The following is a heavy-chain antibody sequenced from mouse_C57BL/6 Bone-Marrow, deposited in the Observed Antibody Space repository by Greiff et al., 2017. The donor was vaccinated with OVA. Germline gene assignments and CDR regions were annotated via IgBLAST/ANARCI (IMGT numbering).Heavy chain of an antibody. CDR2: IWGYGST. CDR3: ARFYGSSNYYAMDY. Sequence: QVQLQQSGPGLVAPSQRLSITCTVSGFSFTSYGVSWVRQPPGKGLEWLGVIWGYGSTNYHSALISRLSISTDNSKSQVFLKLNSLQTDDTATYYCARFYGSSNYYAMDYWGQGTSVTVSS. J-gene: IGHJ4*01. CDR1: GFSFTSYG. D-gene: IGHD1-1*01. V-gene: IGHV2-3*01.